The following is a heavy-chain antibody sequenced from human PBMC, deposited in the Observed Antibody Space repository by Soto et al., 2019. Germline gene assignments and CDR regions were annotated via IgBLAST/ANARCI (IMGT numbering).Heavy chain of an antibody. V-gene: IGHV3-9*01. CDR3: AKDHHCSGGTCYSGFDH. Sequence: EVQLVESGGGLVQPGRSLRLSCAASGFTFDDYAMHWVRQAPGKGLECVSGISWNGDTIVYADSVKGRFTLSRDNAKNSLYLQMNSLRPEDTALYYCAKDHHCSGGTCYSGFDHWGQGTLVTVSS. J-gene: IGHJ4*02. CDR2: ISWNGDTI. D-gene: IGHD2-15*01. CDR1: GFTFDDYA.